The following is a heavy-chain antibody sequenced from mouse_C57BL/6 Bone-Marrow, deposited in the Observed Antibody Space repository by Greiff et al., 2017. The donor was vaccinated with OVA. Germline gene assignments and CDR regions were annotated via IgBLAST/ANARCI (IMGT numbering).Heavy chain of an antibody. V-gene: IGHV5-12*01. CDR3: ARRGGYYDYFDY. J-gene: IGHJ2*01. D-gene: IGHD2-3*01. CDR2: ISNGGGST. CDR1: GFTFSDYY. Sequence: EVKVVESGGGLVQPGGSLKLSCAASGFTFSDYYMYWVRQTPEKRLEWVAYISNGGGSTYYPDTVKGLFTISRDNAKNTLYLQMSRLKSEDTAMYYCARRGGYYDYFDYWGQGTTLTVSS.